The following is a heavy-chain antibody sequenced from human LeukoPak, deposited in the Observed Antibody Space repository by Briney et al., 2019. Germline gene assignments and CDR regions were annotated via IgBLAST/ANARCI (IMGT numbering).Heavy chain of an antibody. CDR3: ARDYDILTAYHASFDY. Sequence: GGSLRLSCAASEFTFSSHAMIWVRQAPGKGLEWVSSITSSSSDIFYADSVKGRFTISRDNAQNSLYLQMDSLRAEDTAVYYCARDYDILTAYHASFDYWGQGTLVTVSS. CDR1: EFTFSSHA. V-gene: IGHV3-21*01. CDR2: ITSSSSDI. D-gene: IGHD3-9*01. J-gene: IGHJ4*02.